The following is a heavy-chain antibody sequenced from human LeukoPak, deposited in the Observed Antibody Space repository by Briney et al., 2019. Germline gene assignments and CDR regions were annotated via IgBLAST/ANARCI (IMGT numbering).Heavy chain of an antibody. CDR1: GFTFSSYA. Sequence: GRSLRLSCVASGFTFSSYAMHWVRQAPGKGLEWVAVISYDGSNKYYADSVKGRFTISRDNSKNTLYLQMNSLRAEDTAVYYCARADGLLLWFGELGFDYWGQGTLVTVSS. J-gene: IGHJ4*02. V-gene: IGHV3-30-3*01. CDR2: ISYDGSNK. D-gene: IGHD3-10*01. CDR3: ARADGLLLWFGELGFDY.